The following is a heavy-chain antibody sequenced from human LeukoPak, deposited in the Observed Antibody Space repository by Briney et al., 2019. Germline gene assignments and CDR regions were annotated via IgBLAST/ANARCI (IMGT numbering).Heavy chain of an antibody. CDR3: TTARNMVRGVIPLDY. D-gene: IGHD3-10*01. CDR1: GFTFSNAW. J-gene: IGHJ4*02. Sequence: GGSLRLSCAASGFTFSNAWMSWVRQAPGKGLEWVGRIKSKTDGGTTDYAAPVKGRFTISRDDSKNTLYLQMNSLKTEDTAVYYCTTARNMVRGVIPLDYWGQGTLVTVSS. V-gene: IGHV3-15*01. CDR2: IKSKTDGGTT.